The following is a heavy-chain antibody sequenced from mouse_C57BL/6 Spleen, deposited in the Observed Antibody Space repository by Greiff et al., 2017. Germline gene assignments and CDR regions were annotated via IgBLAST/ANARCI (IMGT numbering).Heavy chain of an antibody. Sequence: QVQLQQSGAELVKPGASVKISCKASGYAFSSYWMNWVKQRPGKGLEWIGQIYPGDGDTNYNGKFKGTATLTADNSYSTAYMQISSLTAEDSAVYFCAREITRKFAYWGQGTLVTVSA. J-gene: IGHJ3*01. CDR2: IYPGDGDT. CDR3: AREITRKFAY. V-gene: IGHV1-80*01. D-gene: IGHD1-1*01. CDR1: GYAFSSYW.